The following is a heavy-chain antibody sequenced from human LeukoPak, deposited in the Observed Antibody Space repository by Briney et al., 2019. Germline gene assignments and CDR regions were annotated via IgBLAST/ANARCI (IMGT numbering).Heavy chain of an antibody. CDR3: TREGGSITGNYFDY. CDR1: GYTFTSYG. J-gene: IGHJ4*02. V-gene: IGHV1-18*01. Sequence: GASVKVSCKASGYTFTSYGISRVRQAPGQGLEWMGWISAYNGNTNYAQKLQGRVTMTTDTSTSTAYMELRSLRSDDTAVYYCTREGGSITGNYFDYWGQGTLVTVSS. CDR2: ISAYNGNT. D-gene: IGHD1-20*01.